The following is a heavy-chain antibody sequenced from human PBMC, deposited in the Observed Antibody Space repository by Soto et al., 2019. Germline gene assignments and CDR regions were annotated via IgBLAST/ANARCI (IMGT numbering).Heavy chain of an antibody. CDR2: ISYSGRT. CDR3: ARRRASDYGGNHHPYYFDR. J-gene: IGHJ4*02. D-gene: IGHD4-17*01. CDR1: GASIITDNYF. Sequence: TLSLTCTVSGASIITDNYFWVWIRQSPRRGLELIGSISYSGRTYDNPSLQSRVTISIDASKNQFSLKLTSVTTADTAVYYCARRRASDYGGNHHPYYFDRWGQGALVTVSS. V-gene: IGHV4-39*01.